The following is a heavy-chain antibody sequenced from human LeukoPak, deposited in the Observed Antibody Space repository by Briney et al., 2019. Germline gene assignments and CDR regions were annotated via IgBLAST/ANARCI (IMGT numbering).Heavy chain of an antibody. D-gene: IGHD1-26*01. CDR1: GDSINVNF. CDR3: ARESPYDIVGATNFDY. V-gene: IGHV4-59*12. Sequence: SETLSLTCTVSGDSINVNFWAWLRQSPGRGLEWIGYIYFSGNSNYNPSFKSRAAMTIDTSKYQFSLKLSSVTAADTAVYYCARESPYDIVGATNFDYWGQGTLVTVSS. J-gene: IGHJ4*02. CDR2: IYFSGNS.